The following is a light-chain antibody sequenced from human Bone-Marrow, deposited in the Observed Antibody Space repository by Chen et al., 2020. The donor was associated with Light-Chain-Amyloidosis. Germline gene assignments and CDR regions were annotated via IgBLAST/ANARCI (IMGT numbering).Light chain of an antibody. CDR3: QSADSSGTYEVI. Sequence: SYELTQPPSVSVSPGQTARITCSGDDLPTKYAYWYQQKPGQAPVLVIHRDTERPSGISERFSGSSSVTTATLTIRGVQAEDEASYHCQSADSSGTYEVIFGGGTKLTVL. CDR2: RDT. J-gene: IGLJ2*01. V-gene: IGLV3-25*03. CDR1: DLPTKY.